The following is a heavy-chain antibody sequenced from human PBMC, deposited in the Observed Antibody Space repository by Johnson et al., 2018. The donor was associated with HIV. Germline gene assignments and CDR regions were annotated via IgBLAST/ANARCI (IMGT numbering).Heavy chain of an antibody. Sequence: QVQLVESGGGVVQPGGSLTLSCAASGFVFSDYVMHWVRQAPGKGLDWVTFIRYDGSGKYYAYSVNGRFTISRDNSKNTLYLQMNSLRAEDTAVYYCAKDVGNYWPNAFDIWGQGTTVTVSS. CDR1: GFVFSDYV. V-gene: IGHV3-30*02. CDR3: AKDVGNYWPNAFDI. J-gene: IGHJ3*02. CDR2: IRYDGSGK. D-gene: IGHD3-22*01.